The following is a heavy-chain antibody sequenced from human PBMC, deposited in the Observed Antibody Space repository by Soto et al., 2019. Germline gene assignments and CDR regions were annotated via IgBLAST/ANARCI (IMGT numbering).Heavy chain of an antibody. V-gene: IGHV4-4*02. Sequence: PSETLSLTCAVSSGSISSSNWWSWVRQPPGKGLEWIGEIYHSGSTNYNPSLKSRVTISVDKSKNQFSLKLSSVTAADTAVYYCARSSSLRRVRMDFWSGYYLFDYWGQGTLVTVSS. CDR3: ARSSSLRRVRMDFWSGYYLFDY. CDR2: IYHSGST. D-gene: IGHD3-3*01. J-gene: IGHJ4*02. CDR1: SGSISSSNW.